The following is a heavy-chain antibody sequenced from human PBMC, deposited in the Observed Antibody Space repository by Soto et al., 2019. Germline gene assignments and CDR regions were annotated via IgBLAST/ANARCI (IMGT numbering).Heavy chain of an antibody. J-gene: IGHJ6*02. V-gene: IGHV3-23*01. CDR2: ISGSGGST. CDR3: AKGYFRAGYCSGGSCLEYYYYYGMDV. CDR1: GFTVSSNY. Sequence: GGSLRLSCAASGFTVSSNYMSWVRQAPGKGLEWVSVISGSGGSTYYADSVKGRFTISRDNSKNTLYLQMNSLRAEDTAVYYCAKGYFRAGYCSGGSCLEYYYYYGMDVWGQGTTVTVSS. D-gene: IGHD2-15*01.